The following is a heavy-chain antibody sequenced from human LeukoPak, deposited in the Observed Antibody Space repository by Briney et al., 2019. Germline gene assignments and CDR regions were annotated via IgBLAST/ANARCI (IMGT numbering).Heavy chain of an antibody. V-gene: IGHV4-39*01. CDR3: ALTRGDGYKLFDY. Sequence: KPSETLSLTCTVSGGSISSSSYYWGWIRQPPGKGLEWIGSIYYSGSTYYNPSLKSRVTISVDTSKNQFSLKLSSVTAADTAVYYRALTRGDGYKLFDYWGQGTLVTVSS. D-gene: IGHD5-24*01. J-gene: IGHJ4*02. CDR1: GGSISSSSYY. CDR2: IYYSGST.